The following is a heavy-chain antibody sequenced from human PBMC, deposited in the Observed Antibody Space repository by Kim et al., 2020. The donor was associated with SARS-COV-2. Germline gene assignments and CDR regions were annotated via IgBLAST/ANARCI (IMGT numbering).Heavy chain of an antibody. CDR1: GFTFSSYA. D-gene: IGHD3-10*01. V-gene: IGHV3-23*01. CDR3: AKVEVITMVRGAPAIFDY. Sequence: GGSLRLSCAASGFTFSSYAMSWVRQAPGKGLEWVSAISGSGGSTYYADSVKGRFTISRDNSKNTLYLQMNSLRAEDTAVYYCAKVEVITMVRGAPAIFDYWGQGTLVTVSS. CDR2: ISGSGGST. J-gene: IGHJ4*02.